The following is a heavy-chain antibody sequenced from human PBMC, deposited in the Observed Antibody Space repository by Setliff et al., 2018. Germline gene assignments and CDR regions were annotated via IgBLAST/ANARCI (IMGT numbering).Heavy chain of an antibody. CDR3: ARTLYDYDILTGPGYYFDY. Sequence: SETLSLTCAVYGGSFSGYYWSWIRQPPGKGLEWIGEINHSGSTNYNPSLKSRVTISVDKSKNQFSLKLSSVTAADTAVYYCARTLYDYDILTGPGYYFDYWGQGTLVTVSS. CDR1: GGSFSGYY. J-gene: IGHJ4*02. V-gene: IGHV4-34*01. CDR2: INHSGST. D-gene: IGHD3-9*01.